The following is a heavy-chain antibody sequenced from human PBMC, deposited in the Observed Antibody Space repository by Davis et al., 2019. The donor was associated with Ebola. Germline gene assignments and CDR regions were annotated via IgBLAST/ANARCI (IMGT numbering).Heavy chain of an antibody. Sequence: ASVKVSCKASGYTFTSYYMHWVRQAPGQGLEWMGIINPSGGSTSYAQKFQGRVTMTRDTSTSTVYMELSSLRSEDTAVYYCAREELVVVVAATSGYYYYGMDVWGKGTTVTVSS. CDR1: GYTFTSYY. D-gene: IGHD2-15*01. V-gene: IGHV1-46*01. J-gene: IGHJ6*04. CDR3: AREELVVVVAATSGYYYYGMDV. CDR2: INPSGGST.